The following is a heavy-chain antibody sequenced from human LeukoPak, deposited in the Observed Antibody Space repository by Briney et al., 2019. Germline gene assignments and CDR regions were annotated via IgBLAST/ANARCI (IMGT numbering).Heavy chain of an antibody. Sequence: GGSLRLSSAASGSTLSRYCMSWVRQAPGKVLEWVANIKQDGREKYYVDSVTGRFTISRDNANNSLYVQMNSLRAEDTAVYYCARVLHWLTHIPFDYWGQGTLVTVSS. CDR2: IKQDGREK. D-gene: IGHD6-19*01. CDR3: ARVLHWLTHIPFDY. J-gene: IGHJ4*02. V-gene: IGHV3-7*01. CDR1: GSTLSRYC.